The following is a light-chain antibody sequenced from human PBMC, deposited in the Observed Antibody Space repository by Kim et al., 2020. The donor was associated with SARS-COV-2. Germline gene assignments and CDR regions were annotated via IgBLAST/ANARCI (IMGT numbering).Light chain of an antibody. CDR2: DAS. Sequence: SPGERATLSCRASQIVANFLAWYQHKPGQAPRLLIYDASNRATGIPARFSGSGSGTDFTLTISSLEPEDFAVYYCQQRSNWPPTTFGQGTRLEIK. V-gene: IGKV3-11*01. CDR1: QIVANF. J-gene: IGKJ5*01. CDR3: QQRSNWPPTT.